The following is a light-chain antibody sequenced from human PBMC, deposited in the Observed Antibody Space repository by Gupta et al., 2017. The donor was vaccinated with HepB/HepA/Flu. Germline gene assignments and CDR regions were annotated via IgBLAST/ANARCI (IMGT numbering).Light chain of an antibody. CDR1: QIACYTSNTKNY. V-gene: IGKV4-1*01. J-gene: IGKJ4*01. CDR3: CQHNCTTLT. Sequence: DIVIPQSPETLAVSLGERSTTICKSSQIACYTSNTKNYNGRYQQKPGQPPKLLLSWASTRVSGVLDSISASRSAGAFTLTIISLLGPDVAVSYCCQHNCTTLTFGGGTKVEIK. CDR2: WAS.